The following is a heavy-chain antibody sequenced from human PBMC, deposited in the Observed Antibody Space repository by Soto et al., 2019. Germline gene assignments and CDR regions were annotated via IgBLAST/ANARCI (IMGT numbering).Heavy chain of an antibody. CDR3: ARLSASSKLRGVVIN. CDR1: GGSISSDNW. Sequence: QVHLQESGPDLVRPSETLSLTCSFFGGSISSDNWWSWVRQTPGQGLEWIGEIYHSGNTNYNPSLKSRVTISVDKSKNQCSLKVTSVTAADTALYYCARLSASSKLRGVVINWGQGTLVTVSS. J-gene: IGHJ4*02. V-gene: IGHV4-4*02. D-gene: IGHD3-10*01. CDR2: IYHSGNT.